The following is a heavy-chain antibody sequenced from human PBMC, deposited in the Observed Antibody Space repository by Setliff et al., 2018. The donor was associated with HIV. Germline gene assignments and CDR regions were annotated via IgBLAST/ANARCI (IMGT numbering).Heavy chain of an antibody. J-gene: IGHJ3*02. V-gene: IGHV4-31*02. CDR2: IYYSGNT. CDR1: GFTFSNY. CDR3: ARAFCSSASCYGGGDAFDI. Sequence: SETLSLSCAASGFTFSNYWMDWIRQHPGKGLEWIGYIYYSGNTYYNPSLKSRLTISVDTSKNHFSLKLSSVTAADTAVYYCARAFCSSASCYGGGDAFDIWGQGTMVTVSS. D-gene: IGHD2-2*01.